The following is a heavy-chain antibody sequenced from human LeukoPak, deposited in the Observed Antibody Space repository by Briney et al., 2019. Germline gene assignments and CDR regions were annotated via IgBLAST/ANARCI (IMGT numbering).Heavy chain of an antibody. CDR1: GFTFSSYA. J-gene: IGHJ5*02. CDR2: LSGSGVGT. V-gene: IGHV3-23*01. Sequence: GGSLRLSCAASGFTFSSYAMSWVRQAPGKGLEWVSVLSGSGVGTYYADSVKGRFTISRDNAKNSLYLQMNSLRDEDTAVYYCAKYYYSSGSTFDPWGQGTLVTVSS. CDR3: AKYYYSSGSTFDP. D-gene: IGHD3-10*01.